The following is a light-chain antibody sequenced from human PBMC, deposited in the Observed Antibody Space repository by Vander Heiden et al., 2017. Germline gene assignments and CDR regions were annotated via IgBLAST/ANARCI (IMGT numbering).Light chain of an antibody. CDR3: CSYAGSYTLV. V-gene: IGLV2-11*01. CDR2: DVS. CDR1: SSDVGGYNY. J-gene: IGLJ2*01. Sequence: QPALTQPRSVSASPGQPVTISCTGTSSDVGGYNYVSWYQQHPGKAPKLMIYDVSKRPSGVPDRFSGSKSGNTASLTISGLQAEDEADYYCCSYAGSYTLVFGGGTMLTVL.